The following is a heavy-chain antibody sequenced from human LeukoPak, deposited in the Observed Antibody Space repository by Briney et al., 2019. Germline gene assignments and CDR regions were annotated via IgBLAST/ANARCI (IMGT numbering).Heavy chain of an antibody. D-gene: IGHD6-19*01. CDR3: ARAETYSSGWYDAFFDY. J-gene: IGHJ4*02. CDR2: VYHTGNS. CDR1: GGSISSSSYY. V-gene: IGHV4-39*02. Sequence: SETLSLTCTVSGGSISSSSYYWGWIRQPPGTGLEWIGSVYHTGNSYYNPSLKSRATISVDTSKNHFSLKLRSVTAADTAVYYCARAETYSSGWYDAFFDYWGQGTLVTVSS.